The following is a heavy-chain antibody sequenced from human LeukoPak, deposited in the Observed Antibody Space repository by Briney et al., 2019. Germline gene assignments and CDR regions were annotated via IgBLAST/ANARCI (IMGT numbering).Heavy chain of an antibody. D-gene: IGHD1-26*01. CDR1: GDSISSYY. Sequence: SETLSLTCTVSGDSISSYYWSWIRQPPGKGLEWIGYIYTSEITNYNPSLKSRVTISVDSSKNQFSLKLSSVTAADTAVYYCARLYAEWDYTSRGPAFFDYWGQGTQVTVSS. CDR3: ARLYAEWDYTSRGPAFFDY. V-gene: IGHV4-4*09. CDR2: IYTSEIT. J-gene: IGHJ4*02.